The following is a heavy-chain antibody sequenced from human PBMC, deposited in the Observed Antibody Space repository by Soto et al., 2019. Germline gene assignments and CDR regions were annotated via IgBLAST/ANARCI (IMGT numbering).Heavy chain of an antibody. J-gene: IGHJ6*02. CDR3: STRLEV. CDR1: GITFSDFW. Sequence: ESGGDLVQPGGSLRLSCLASGITFSDFWMDWVRQTPGKGLEWVANIGQDGTERYYVDSVRGRFTISRDNAKNSVYLEMTTLRADDTAVYYCSTRLEVWGQGTAVTVSS. V-gene: IGHV3-7*03. CDR2: IGQDGTER.